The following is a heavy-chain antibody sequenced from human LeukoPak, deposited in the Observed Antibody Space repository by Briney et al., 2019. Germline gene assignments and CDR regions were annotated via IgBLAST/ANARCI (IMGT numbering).Heavy chain of an antibody. D-gene: IGHD5-12*01. Sequence: ASVKVSCKASGYTFTSYGISWVRQAPGQGLEWMGWISAYNGDTNYAQKLQGRVTMTTDTSTSTAYMELRSLRSDDTAVYYCARIGNVDIVAKDAFDIWGQGTMVTVSS. CDR1: GYTFTSYG. V-gene: IGHV1-18*01. CDR2: ISAYNGDT. CDR3: ARIGNVDIVAKDAFDI. J-gene: IGHJ3*02.